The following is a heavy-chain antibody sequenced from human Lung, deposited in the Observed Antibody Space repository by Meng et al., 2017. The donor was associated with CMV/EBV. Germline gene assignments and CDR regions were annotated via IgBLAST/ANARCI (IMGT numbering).Heavy chain of an antibody. D-gene: IGHD2-2*01. V-gene: IGHV5-51*01. CDR1: GYRFSDHW. CDR2: IWPGDSDT. J-gene: IGHJ3*01. Sequence: GGSLGLXCKGSGYRFSDHWIGWVRQMPGKGLEWMGIIWPGDSDTRYSPSFQGQVTISADKSISTAYLQWTSLKASDTAMYYCATTFVVPASLYAFDVWGQGTLVTVSS. CDR3: ATTFVVPASLYAFDV.